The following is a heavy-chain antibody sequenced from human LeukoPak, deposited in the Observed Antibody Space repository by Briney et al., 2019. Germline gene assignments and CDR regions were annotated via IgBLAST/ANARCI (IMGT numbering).Heavy chain of an antibody. CDR3: ARENYGDYDY. D-gene: IGHD4-17*01. V-gene: IGHV3-21*01. Sequence: PGGSLRLSCAASGFTFSSYRMNWVRQAPGKGLEWVSSISSSSSYIYYADSVKGRFTISRDNSKNTLYLQMNSLRAEDTAVYYCARENYGDYDYWGQGTLVTVSS. J-gene: IGHJ4*02. CDR2: ISSSSSYI. CDR1: GFTFSSYR.